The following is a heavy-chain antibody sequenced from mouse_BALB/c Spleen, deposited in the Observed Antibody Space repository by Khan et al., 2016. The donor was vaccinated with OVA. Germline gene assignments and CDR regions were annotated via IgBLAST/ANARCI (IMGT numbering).Heavy chain of an antibody. J-gene: IGHJ4*01. D-gene: IGHD2-3*01. Sequence: EVQLQESGPGLVKPSQSLSLTCTVTGYSITSDYAWNWIRQFPGNKLEWMGYINYSGSTSYNPSLKSRISITRDTSKNQFFLQLNSVTTEDTATYYCSRCGYYVPYYAMDYWGQGTSVTVSS. CDR3: SRCGYYVPYYAMDY. CDR2: INYSGST. V-gene: IGHV3-2*02. CDR1: GYSITSDYA.